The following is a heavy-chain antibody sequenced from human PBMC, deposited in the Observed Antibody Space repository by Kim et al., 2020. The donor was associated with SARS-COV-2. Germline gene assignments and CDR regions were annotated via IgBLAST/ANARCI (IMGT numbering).Heavy chain of an antibody. J-gene: IGHJ4*02. D-gene: IGHD2-21*01. CDR3: ARLEFAGGGDRD. CDR1: GGSISSSSYY. V-gene: IGHV4-39*01. CDR2: IYYSGRT. Sequence: SETLSLTCTVSGGSISSSSYYWGWIRQPPGKGLEWIGSIYYSGRTYYNPSLKSRVTISVDTSKNQFSLKLSSVTAADTAVYYCARLEFAGGGDRDWGQGTLVTVSS.